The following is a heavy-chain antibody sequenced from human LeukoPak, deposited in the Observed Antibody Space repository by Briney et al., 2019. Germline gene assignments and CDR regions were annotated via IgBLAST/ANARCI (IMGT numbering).Heavy chain of an antibody. J-gene: IGHJ4*02. CDR1: GFTFSSYW. V-gene: IGHV3-48*02. CDR2: ITSSSTTI. D-gene: IGHD1-14*01. Sequence: GGSLRLSCAASGFTFSSYWMHWVRQAPGKGLEWVSSITSSSTTIYYADSLKGRFTISRDNAENSLYLQMDSLRDEDTAVYYCARDKGTRGVFDYWGQGTLVTVSS. CDR3: ARDKGTRGVFDY.